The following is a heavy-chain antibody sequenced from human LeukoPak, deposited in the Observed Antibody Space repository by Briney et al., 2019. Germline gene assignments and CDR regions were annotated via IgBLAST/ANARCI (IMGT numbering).Heavy chain of an antibody. CDR2: ISSSGGTI. Sequence: GSLRLSCAASGFTFSSYEMNWVRQAPGKGLEWVSYISSSGGTIYYADSVQGRFTISRDNANNSLYLQMNSRRAEDTAVYYCARVGFREYYFDYWGQGTLVTVSS. J-gene: IGHJ4*02. CDR3: ARVGFREYYFDY. V-gene: IGHV3-48*03. D-gene: IGHD3-10*01. CDR1: GFTFSSYE.